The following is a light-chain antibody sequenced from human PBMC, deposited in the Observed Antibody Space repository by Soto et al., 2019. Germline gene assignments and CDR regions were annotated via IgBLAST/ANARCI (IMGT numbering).Light chain of an antibody. J-gene: IGKJ2*01. CDR1: QSVSSSY. V-gene: IGKV3-20*01. Sequence: EIVLTQSPGTLSLSPGERATLSCRASQSVSSSYLAWYQHKPGQAPRLLIYGASSRATGIPDRFSGSGSGTDFTLTISRLEPEDFAVYYCQQYGSSPHTFGKGTKLGIK. CDR3: QQYGSSPHT. CDR2: GAS.